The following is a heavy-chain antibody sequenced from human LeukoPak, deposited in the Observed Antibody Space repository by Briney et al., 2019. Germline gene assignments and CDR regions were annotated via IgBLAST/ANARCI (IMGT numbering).Heavy chain of an antibody. CDR1: GYTFTGYY. CDR2: INPNSGGT. V-gene: IGHV1-2*02. Sequence: VKVSCKASGYTFTGYYMHWVRQAPGQGLGWMGWINPNSGGTNYAQKFQGRVTMTRDTSISTAYMELSRLRSGDTAVYYCARDQTRRTGTTYYYYGMDVWGQGTTVTVSS. CDR3: ARDQTRRTGTTYYYYGMDV. J-gene: IGHJ6*02. D-gene: IGHD1-7*01.